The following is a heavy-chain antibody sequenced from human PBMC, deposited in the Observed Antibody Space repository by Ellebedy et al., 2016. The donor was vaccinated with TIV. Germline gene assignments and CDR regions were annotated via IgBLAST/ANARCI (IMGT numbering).Heavy chain of an antibody. CDR3: ARRITGTYGDDALDI. CDR2: IQTGGDT. J-gene: IGHJ3*02. V-gene: IGHV3-53*01. D-gene: IGHD1-20*01. Sequence: GGSLRLSCAASGFTVSYTYMSWVRQAPGTGLEWVSVIQTGGDTYYADSVRGRFTIPRDSSKNTLYLQMNSLRAEDTAVYYCARRITGTYGDDALDIWGQGTMVTVSS. CDR1: GFTVSYTY.